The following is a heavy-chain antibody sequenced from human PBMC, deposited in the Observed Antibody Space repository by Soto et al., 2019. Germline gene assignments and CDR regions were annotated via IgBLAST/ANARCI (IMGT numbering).Heavy chain of an antibody. Sequence: SETLSLTCAVYGGSFSGYYWTWIRQPPGTGLEWIGDINYSGSTYYNPSLKSRVTISVDTSKNQFSLKLSSVTAADTAVYYCASRGTTTYCSGGSCYARGFDYWGQGTLVTVSS. J-gene: IGHJ4*02. CDR2: INYSGST. V-gene: IGHV4-34*01. CDR1: GGSFSGYY. CDR3: ASRGTTTYCSGGSCYARGFDY. D-gene: IGHD2-15*01.